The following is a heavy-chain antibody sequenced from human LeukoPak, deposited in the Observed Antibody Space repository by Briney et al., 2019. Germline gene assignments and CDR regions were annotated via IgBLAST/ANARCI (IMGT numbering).Heavy chain of an antibody. CDR1: GFTFSNYA. V-gene: IGHV3-23*01. Sequence: GGSLRLSCAASGFTFSNYAMIWGRQAPGKGLEWVSSISGSGSNTYYADSVKGRLTISRDNSKNTLYLQMSSLRAEDTAVYYCAKLTGTTDCWGQGTLVTVSS. CDR3: AKLTGTTDC. D-gene: IGHD1-7*01. J-gene: IGHJ4*02. CDR2: ISGSGSNT.